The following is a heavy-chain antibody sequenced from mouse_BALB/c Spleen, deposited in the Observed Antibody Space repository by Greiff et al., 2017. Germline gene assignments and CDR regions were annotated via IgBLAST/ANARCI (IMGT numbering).Heavy chain of an antibody. CDR3: ARSEGNGAY. CDR2: IDPANGNT. V-gene: IGHV14-3*02. J-gene: IGHJ3*01. CDR1: GFNIKDTY. D-gene: IGHD2-1*01. Sequence: EVQRVESGAELVKPGASVKLSCTASGFNIKDTYMHWVKQRPEQGLEWIGRIDPANGNTKYDPKFQGKATITADTSSNTAYLQLSSLTSEDTAVYYCARSEGNGAYWGQGTLVTVSA.